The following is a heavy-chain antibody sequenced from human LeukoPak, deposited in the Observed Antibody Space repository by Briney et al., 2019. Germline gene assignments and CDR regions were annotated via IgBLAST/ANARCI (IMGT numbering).Heavy chain of an antibody. J-gene: IGHJ3*02. V-gene: IGHV3-21*01. CDR1: GFTFSSYS. CDR2: ISSSSSYI. D-gene: IGHD3-10*01. Sequence: GGSLRLSCAASGFTFSSYSMNWVRQAPGKGLEWVSSISSSSSYIYYADSVKGRFTISRDNAKNSPYLQMNSLRAEDTAVYYCARDETGAFDIWGQGTMVTVSS. CDR3: ARDETGAFDI.